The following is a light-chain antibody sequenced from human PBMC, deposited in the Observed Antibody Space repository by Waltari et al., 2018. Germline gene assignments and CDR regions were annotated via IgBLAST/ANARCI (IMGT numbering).Light chain of an antibody. CDR1: QSIADW. V-gene: IGKV1-5*03. CDR3: QQYASYPYT. CDR2: KAS. J-gene: IGKJ2*01. Sequence: DIQLTQSPSTLSASVGDRVTITCRASQSIADWLAWYQQKPGKAPKLLIYKASSVAMGVPSRFSGSGSGTEFTLTISSLQPDDFETYHCQQYASYPYTFGQGTKLEIK.